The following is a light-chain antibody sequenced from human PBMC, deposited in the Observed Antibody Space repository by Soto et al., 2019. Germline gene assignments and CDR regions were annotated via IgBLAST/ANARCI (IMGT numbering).Light chain of an antibody. J-gene: IGKJ1*01. CDR2: GAS. Sequence: IGLPQSPVTLSLSPGERATLSCRASQTVINNFLACYQQKPGQAPRLLIYGASSRATGIPDRFSGSGSGTDFTLTISRLEPEDFAVYYCQQYGSSWTFGQGTKVDIK. CDR1: QTVINNF. V-gene: IGKV3-20*01. CDR3: QQYGSSWT.